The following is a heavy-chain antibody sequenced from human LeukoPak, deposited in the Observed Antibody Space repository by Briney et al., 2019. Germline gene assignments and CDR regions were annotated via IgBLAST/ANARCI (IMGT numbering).Heavy chain of an antibody. Sequence: SETLSLTCTVSGGSISSSSYYWGWIRQPPGKGLEWIGSIYYSGSTYYNPSLKSRVTISVDTSKNQFSLKLSSVTAADTAVYYCASPTPRSGSSWQLDYWGQGTLVTVSS. D-gene: IGHD6-13*01. CDR2: IYYSGST. CDR1: GGSISSSSYY. CDR3: ASPTPRSGSSWQLDY. V-gene: IGHV4-39*01. J-gene: IGHJ4*02.